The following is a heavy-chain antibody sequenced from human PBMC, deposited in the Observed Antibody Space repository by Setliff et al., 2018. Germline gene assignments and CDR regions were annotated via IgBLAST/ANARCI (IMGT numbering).Heavy chain of an antibody. V-gene: IGHV3-7*03. CDR2: IKQDGSEK. D-gene: IGHD7-27*01. J-gene: IGHJ3*02. CDR3: ARDPTWGAFDI. CDR1: GFTFSTYS. Sequence: GGSLRLSCAASGFTFSTYSMSWVRQAPGKGLEWVANIKQDGSEKYYVDSVKGRFTISRDNAKYSLYLQMNSLRVEDTAVYYCARDPTWGAFDIWGHGTMVTVSS.